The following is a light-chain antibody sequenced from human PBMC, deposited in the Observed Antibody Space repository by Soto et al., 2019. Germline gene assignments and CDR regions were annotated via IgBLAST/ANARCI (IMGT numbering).Light chain of an antibody. Sequence: QSVLTQSPSASGTPGQRVTISCSGSRSNIGTYTVNWYHQVPGMAPKLLMYSNDQRPSGVPERFSAFKSDTSASLAISGLHSEDEGDYYCAAWDDSLKSGVFGGGTKLTVL. CDR1: RSNIGTYT. J-gene: IGLJ3*02. V-gene: IGLV1-44*01. CDR2: SND. CDR3: AAWDDSLKSGV.